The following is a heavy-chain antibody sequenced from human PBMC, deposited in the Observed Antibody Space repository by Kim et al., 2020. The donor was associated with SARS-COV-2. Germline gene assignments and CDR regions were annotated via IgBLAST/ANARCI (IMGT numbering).Heavy chain of an antibody. D-gene: IGHD3-3*01. J-gene: IGHJ6*02. V-gene: IGHV3-66*01. Sequence: GGSLRLSCAASGFTVSSNYMSWVRQAPGKGLEWVSVIYSGGSTYYADSVKGRFTISRDNSKNSLYLQMNSLRAEDTAVCYWARDGVDFCSGLVKNRYYYYYGMDVWGQETTVTVSS. CDR1: GFTVSSNY. CDR3: ARDGVDFCSGLVKNRYYYYYGMDV. CDR2: IYSGGST.